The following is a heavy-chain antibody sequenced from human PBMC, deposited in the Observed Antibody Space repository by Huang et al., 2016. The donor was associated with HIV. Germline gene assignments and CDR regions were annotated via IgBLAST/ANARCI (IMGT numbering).Heavy chain of an antibody. CDR2: IDYSGSS. V-gene: IGHV4-30-4*08. D-gene: IGHD3-3*01. Sequence: QVQLQESGPGLVKPSQTLSLTCTVSGDSIRSGGYYWTWIRQSPAKGLVWIGYIDYSGSSDYNPSLKSRVSISIDAFKNRVSLKLKSVTVADTAVYYCARAPATHSVFFYWGQGTLVTVSA. J-gene: IGHJ4*02. CDR3: ARAPATHSVFFY. CDR1: GDSIRSGGYY.